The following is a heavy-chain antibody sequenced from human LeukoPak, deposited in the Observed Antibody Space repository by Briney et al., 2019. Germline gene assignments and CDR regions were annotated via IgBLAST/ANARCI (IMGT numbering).Heavy chain of an antibody. V-gene: IGHV4-59*01. J-gene: IGHJ4*02. CDR2: IYYSGST. CDR3: ARGYSSSWYYFDY. CDR1: GGSISSYY. D-gene: IGHD6-13*01. Sequence: PSETLSLTCTVSGGSISSYYWSWLRQPPGKGLELIGYIYYSGSTNYNPSLTSRVTISVDTSKNQFSLKLSSVTAADTAVYYCARGYSSSWYYFDYWGQGTLVTVSS.